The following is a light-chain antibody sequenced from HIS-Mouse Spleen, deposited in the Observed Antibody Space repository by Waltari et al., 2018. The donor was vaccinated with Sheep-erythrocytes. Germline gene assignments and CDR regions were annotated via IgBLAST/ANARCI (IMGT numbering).Light chain of an antibody. J-gene: IGKJ1*01. V-gene: IGKV1-8*01. CDR2: AAS. CDR3: QQYYSYPWT. CDR1: QGISSY. Sequence: AIRMTQSPSSFSASTGDRVTITGRACQGISSYLAWYQQKPGKAPKLLIYAASTLQSGVPLRFSGSGSGTDFTLTISCLQSEDFATYYCQQYYSYPWTFGQGTKVEIK.